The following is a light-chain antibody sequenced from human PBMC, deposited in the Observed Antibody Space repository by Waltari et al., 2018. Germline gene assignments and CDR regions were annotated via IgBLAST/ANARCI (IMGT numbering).Light chain of an antibody. J-gene: IGKJ1*01. CDR2: NGA. CDR3: QQYDDWPAT. Sequence: ERVMTQSPDILSASPGETATLSCRASQSSSTNVAWYQHKPGQAPRLLIYNGATRHTGIPATFSGSGSGTEFTLTISSLQPEDFAVYFCQQYDDWPATFGQGTKVDI. CDR1: QSSSTN. V-gene: IGKV3-15*01.